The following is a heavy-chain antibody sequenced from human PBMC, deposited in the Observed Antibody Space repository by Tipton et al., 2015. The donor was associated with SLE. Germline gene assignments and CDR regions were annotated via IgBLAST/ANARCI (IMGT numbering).Heavy chain of an antibody. CDR2: IYTNENT. V-gene: IGHV4-4*07. D-gene: IGHD6-19*01. J-gene: IGHJ6*02. CDR3: ARHKGVAEAAYNGMDV. CDR1: GGSISSYY. Sequence: TLSLTCTVSGGSISSYYWSWIRQPAGGGLEWIGRIYTNENTKYNPSLKNRVTISADTSKNQVSLKLRSVTAADTAVYYCARHKGVAEAAYNGMDVWGQGTTGTVSS.